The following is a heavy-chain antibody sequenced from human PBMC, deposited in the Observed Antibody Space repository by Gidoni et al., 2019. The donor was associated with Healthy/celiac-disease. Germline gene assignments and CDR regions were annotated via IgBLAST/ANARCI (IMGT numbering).Heavy chain of an antibody. CDR2: IWYDGSNK. J-gene: IGHJ5*02. Sequence: QVQLVESGGGVVQPGRSLRLSCAASGFTFSSYGMHWVRQAPGKGLEWVAVIWYDGSNKYYADSVKGRFTISRDNSKNTLYLQMNSLRAEDTAVYYCARDHEYSSSWYNGWFDPWGQGTLVTVSS. CDR1: GFTFSSYG. V-gene: IGHV3-33*01. CDR3: ARDHEYSSSWYNGWFDP. D-gene: IGHD6-13*01.